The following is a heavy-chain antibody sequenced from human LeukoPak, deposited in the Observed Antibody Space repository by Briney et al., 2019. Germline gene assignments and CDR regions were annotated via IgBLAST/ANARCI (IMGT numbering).Heavy chain of an antibody. J-gene: IGHJ5*02. CDR2: INHSGST. CDR1: GGSFSGYY. D-gene: IGHD2-2*01. Sequence: PSETLSLTCAVYGGSFSGYYWSWIRQPPGKGLEWIGEINHSGSTNYNPSLKSRVTISVDTSKNQFSLKLSSVTAADTAVYYCAGTHYCSSTSCYADWFDPWGQGTLVTVSS. CDR3: AGTHYCSSTSCYADWFDP. V-gene: IGHV4-34*01.